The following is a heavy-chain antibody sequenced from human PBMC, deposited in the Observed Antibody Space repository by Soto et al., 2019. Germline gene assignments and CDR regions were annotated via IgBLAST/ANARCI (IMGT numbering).Heavy chain of an antibody. D-gene: IGHD3-3*01. CDR2: IYPGDSDT. CDR3: ARHGAYYDFWSGYNDY. J-gene: IGHJ4*02. V-gene: IGHV5-51*01. CDR1: GYSFTSYW. Sequence: GESLKISCKGSGYSFTSYWIGWVRQMPGKGLEWMGIIYPGDSDTRYSPSFQGQVTISADKSISTAYLQWSSLKASDTAMYYCARHGAYYDFWSGYNDYWGQGTLVTVSS.